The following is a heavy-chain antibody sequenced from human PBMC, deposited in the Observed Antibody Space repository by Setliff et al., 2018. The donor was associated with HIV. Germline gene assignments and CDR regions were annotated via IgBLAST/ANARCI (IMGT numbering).Heavy chain of an antibody. V-gene: IGHV4-4*02. CDR1: GDSIDNSNW. Sequence: PSETLSLTCVVSGDSIDNSNWWSWVRQPPGQGLEWMGEIYHSGNTNYNPSLKSRLTMSVDKAKNQFSLNLRSVTAADTAVYYSAREGSYNDFWSGGMTLDYWGQGALVTV. CDR2: IYHSGNT. D-gene: IGHD3-3*01. CDR3: AREGSYNDFWSGGMTLDY. J-gene: IGHJ4*02.